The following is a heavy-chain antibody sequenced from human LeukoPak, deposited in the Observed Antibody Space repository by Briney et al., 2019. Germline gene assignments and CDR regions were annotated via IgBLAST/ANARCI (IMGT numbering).Heavy chain of an antibody. D-gene: IGHD5-18*01. CDR3: ARDRFADTAVGPSFDY. V-gene: IGHV3-7*01. CDR1: GFTFSSYW. CDR2: IKRDGSEQ. Sequence: GGSLRLSCAASGFTFSSYWMSWVRQAPGKGLEWVANIKRDGSEQYYVDSVKGRSTISRDNAKNSLYLQIDSLRAEDTAVYYCARDRFADTAVGPSFDYWGQGTLVTVSS. J-gene: IGHJ4*02.